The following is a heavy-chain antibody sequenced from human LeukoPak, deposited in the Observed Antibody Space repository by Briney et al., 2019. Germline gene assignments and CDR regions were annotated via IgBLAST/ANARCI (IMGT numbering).Heavy chain of an antibody. V-gene: IGHV3-74*01. J-gene: IGHJ4*02. CDR3: ARGGDGAIDY. D-gene: IGHD4-17*01. Sequence: GGSLRLSCDASGFTFNWYWMHWVRHVPGKGLVWVSYINNDGSSSTYADSVRGRFTISRDSAKNTVYLQMNSLRVEDSAVYCARGGDGAIDYWGQGTLVTVSS. CDR1: GFTFNWYW. CDR2: INNDGSSS.